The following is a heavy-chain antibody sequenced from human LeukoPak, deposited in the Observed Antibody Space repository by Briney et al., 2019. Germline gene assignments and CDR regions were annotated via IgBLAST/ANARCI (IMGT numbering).Heavy chain of an antibody. CDR1: GGSITSYY. D-gene: IGHD1-26*01. Sequence: SETLSLTCTDSGGSITSYYWSWIRQPAGKGLEWIGRIYGSGTTTYNPSPKSRVTMSEDMSKNQFSLKLNSVTAADTAVYYCARANPAGAPSGGTFDYWGQGILVTVSS. CDR2: IYGSGTT. CDR3: ARANPAGAPSGGTFDY. J-gene: IGHJ4*02. V-gene: IGHV4-4*07.